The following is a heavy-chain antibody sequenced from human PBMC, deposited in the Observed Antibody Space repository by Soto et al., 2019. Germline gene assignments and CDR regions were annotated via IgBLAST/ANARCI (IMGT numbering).Heavy chain of an antibody. D-gene: IGHD3-22*01. V-gene: IGHV3-9*01. J-gene: IGHJ4*02. CDR2: INWNSNDI. Sequence: EVQLVDSGGGLVQPGRSLRLSCAASGFTFGDYAMHWVRQAPGKGLEWVAGINWNSNDIDYADSVKGRFTISRDNAKNSLYLQMDSLRAEDTALYYCAKGGKYYYDSSVSRDYFDYWGQGTLVTVSS. CDR1: GFTFGDYA. CDR3: AKGGKYYYDSSVSRDYFDY.